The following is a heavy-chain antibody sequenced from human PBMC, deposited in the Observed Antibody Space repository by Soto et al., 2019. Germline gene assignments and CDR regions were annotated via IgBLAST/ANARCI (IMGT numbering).Heavy chain of an antibody. J-gene: IGHJ6*02. D-gene: IGHD6-13*01. CDR3: PAGIYSYGMDV. CDR2: ISGSGGST. CDR1: GFTFSSYA. V-gene: IGHV3-23*01. Sequence: EVQLLESGGGLVQPGGSLRLSCAASGFTFSSYAMSWVRQAPGKGLVWVSTISGSGGSTYYADSVKGRFTISRDNSKNTLYLHMDSLRADDTAVYYCPAGIYSYGMDVWGQGTKVTVSS.